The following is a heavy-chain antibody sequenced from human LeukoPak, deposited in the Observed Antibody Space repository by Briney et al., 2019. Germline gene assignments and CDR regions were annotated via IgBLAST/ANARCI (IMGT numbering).Heavy chain of an antibody. V-gene: IGHV3-23*01. J-gene: IGHJ4*02. CDR1: GFTFSSSA. Sequence: GGSLRLSCAASGFTFSSSAMSWVRQAPGKGLEWVSAISNNGGYTYYADSVKGRFTISRDNSKNTVYLQMNSLRVEDTALYYCVRSLDYWGQGTLVTVSS. CDR3: VRSLDY. CDR2: ISNNGGYT.